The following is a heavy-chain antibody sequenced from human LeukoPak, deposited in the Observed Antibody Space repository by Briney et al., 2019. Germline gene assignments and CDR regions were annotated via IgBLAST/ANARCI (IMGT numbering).Heavy chain of an antibody. CDR2: ISGSGGSI. Sequence: PGGSLRLSCAASGFTFASYAMTWVRQAPGKGLEWFSAISGSGGSIYYADSVKGRFTISRDNYKNTLYLQMNSLRAEDTAVYYCARDSGIYGSSGYYGLSYYGMDVWGQGTTVTVSS. J-gene: IGHJ6*02. CDR1: GFTFASYA. V-gene: IGHV3-23*01. CDR3: ARDSGIYGSSGYYGLSYYGMDV. D-gene: IGHD3-22*01.